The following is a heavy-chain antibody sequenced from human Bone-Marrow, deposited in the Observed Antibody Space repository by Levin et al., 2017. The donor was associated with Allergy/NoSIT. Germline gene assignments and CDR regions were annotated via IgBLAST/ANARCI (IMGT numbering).Heavy chain of an antibody. V-gene: IGHV1-69*13. CDR1: GGTFSSYA. J-gene: IGHJ6*04. CDR3: ARVYGVTTVTTSGRMDV. Sequence: GASVKVSCKASGGTFSSYAISWVRQAPGQGLEWMGGIIPIFGTANYAQKFQGRVTITADESTSTAYMELSSLRSDDTAVYYCARVYGVTTVTTSGRMDVWGKGTTVTVSS. CDR2: IIPIFGTA. D-gene: IGHD4-11*01.